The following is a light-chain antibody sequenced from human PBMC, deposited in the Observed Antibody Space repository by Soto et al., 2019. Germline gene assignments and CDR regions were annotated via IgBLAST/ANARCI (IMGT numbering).Light chain of an antibody. CDR2: AAS. Sequence: DIQMTPSPSSLSASVGDRVTITCRASQSISNYLNWYQQKPGKAPKLLIYAASSLQSGVPSRFTRSGSATDFTLTISSLQPEDLETYYCQQSYSTPYTFAQGTNVDIK. J-gene: IGKJ2*01. V-gene: IGKV1-39*01. CDR1: QSISNY. CDR3: QQSYSTPYT.